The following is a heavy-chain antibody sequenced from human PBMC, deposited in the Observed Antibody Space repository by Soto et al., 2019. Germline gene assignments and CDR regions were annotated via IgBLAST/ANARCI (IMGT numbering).Heavy chain of an antibody. CDR3: ARGYYYDSSGYFPLGY. J-gene: IGHJ4*02. CDR2: IYYTGIT. Sequence: SETLSLTCTVSGGSISSYYWSWIRQPPGKDLEWIGYIYYTGITKYNPSLQSRVTMSVDTSKKQFSLNLSSATAADTAIYYCARGYYYDSSGYFPLGYWGPGTLVTVSS. V-gene: IGHV4-59*01. D-gene: IGHD3-22*01. CDR1: GGSISSYY.